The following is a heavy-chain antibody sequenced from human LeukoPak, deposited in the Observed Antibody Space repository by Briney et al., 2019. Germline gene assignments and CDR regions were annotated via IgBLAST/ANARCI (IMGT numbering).Heavy chain of an antibody. CDR3: AKGNPLLEWLPHYFDY. V-gene: IGHV3-23*01. J-gene: IGHJ4*02. Sequence: GGSLRLSCAASGFTFSSYAMSWVRQAPGKGLEWVSAISGSGGSTYYADSVKGRFTISRDNSKNTLYLQMNSLRAEDTAVYYCAKGNPLLEWLPHYFDYWGQGTLVTVPS. CDR1: GFTFSSYA. CDR2: ISGSGGST. D-gene: IGHD3-3*01.